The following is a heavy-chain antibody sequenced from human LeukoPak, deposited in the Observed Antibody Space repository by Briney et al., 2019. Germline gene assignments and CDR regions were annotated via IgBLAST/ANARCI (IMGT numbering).Heavy chain of an antibody. CDR2: IYYSGST. D-gene: IGHD3-3*02. V-gene: IGHV4-59*08. CDR3: ARDISGGSHVFDI. Sequence: SETLSLTCTVSGGSISDYYWNWIWQPPGKGLEWVWSIYYSGSTNYDPSLESRVTISVDTSKNQFSLQLNSVTAADTAVYYCARDISGGSHVFDIWGQGTMVTVSS. J-gene: IGHJ3*02. CDR1: GGSISDYY.